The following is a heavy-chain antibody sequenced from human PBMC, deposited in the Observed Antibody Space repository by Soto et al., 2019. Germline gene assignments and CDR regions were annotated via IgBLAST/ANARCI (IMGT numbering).Heavy chain of an antibody. J-gene: IGHJ4*02. D-gene: IGHD3-10*01. CDR2: ISYDGSNK. V-gene: IGHV3-30*03. Sequence: QVQLVESGGGVVQPGRSLRLSCAASGFTFSSYGMHWVRQAPGKGLEWVAVISYDGSNKNYADSVKGRFAISRDNSKNPLYLQMRSLRAEDPAVYYGAAWFGAFDYWGQGTLVTVSS. CDR3: AAWFGAFDY. CDR1: GFTFSSYG.